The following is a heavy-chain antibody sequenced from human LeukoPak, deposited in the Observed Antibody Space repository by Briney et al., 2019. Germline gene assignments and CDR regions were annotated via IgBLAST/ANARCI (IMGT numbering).Heavy chain of an antibody. V-gene: IGHV3-23*01. Sequence: GGSLRLSCAASGFIFSSYAMSWVRQAPGKGLGWVSGISDSGGGTYYADSVKGRFTISRDNSKKTLYLQMNSLRAEDTAVYYCAHGAMYQLDYWGQGTLVTVSS. CDR3: AHGAMYQLDY. CDR1: GFIFSSYA. CDR2: ISDSGGGT. D-gene: IGHD2-2*01. J-gene: IGHJ4*02.